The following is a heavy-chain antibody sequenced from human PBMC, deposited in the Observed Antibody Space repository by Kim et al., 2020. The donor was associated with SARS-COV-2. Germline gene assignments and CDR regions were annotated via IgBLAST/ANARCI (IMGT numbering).Heavy chain of an antibody. CDR1: GYSFPNYW. CDR3: ARERGFCSSTTCYYYGLDV. J-gene: IGHJ6*02. V-gene: IGHV5-51*01. D-gene: IGHD2-2*01. Sequence: GESLKISCKGSGYSFPNYWIGWVRQMPGKGLEWMGIIYPGDSDTRYSPSFQDQVTISADKSMNTAYLQWSSLKASDTAMYYCARERGFCSSTTCYYYGLDVWGQGTTVTVSS. CDR2: IYPGDSDT.